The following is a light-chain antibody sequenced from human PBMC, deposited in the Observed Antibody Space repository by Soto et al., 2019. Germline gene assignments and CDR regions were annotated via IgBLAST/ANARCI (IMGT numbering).Light chain of an antibody. CDR3: QQRSNWPRT. Sequence: EIVLTQSPATLSLSPGERATLSCRASQSVGNYLAWYQHKPGQAPRLLIYDASNRATGIPDRFSGSGSGTDFTLTISSLEPEDFAAYYCQQRSNWPRTFGQGTKVDIK. J-gene: IGKJ1*01. V-gene: IGKV3-11*01. CDR1: QSVGNY. CDR2: DAS.